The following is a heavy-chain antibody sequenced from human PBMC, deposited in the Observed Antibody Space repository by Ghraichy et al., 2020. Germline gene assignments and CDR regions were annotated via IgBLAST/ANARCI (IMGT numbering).Heavy chain of an antibody. CDR3: ATNPIAVAGHDAFDI. J-gene: IGHJ3*02. D-gene: IGHD6-19*01. V-gene: IGHV1-8*02. Sequence: ASVKVSCKASGYTFTSYDINWVRQATGQGLEWMGWMNPNSGNTGYAQKFQGRVTMTRNTSISTAYMELSSLRSEDTAVYYCATNPIAVAGHDAFDIWGQGTMVTVSS. CDR2: MNPNSGNT. CDR1: GYTFTSYD.